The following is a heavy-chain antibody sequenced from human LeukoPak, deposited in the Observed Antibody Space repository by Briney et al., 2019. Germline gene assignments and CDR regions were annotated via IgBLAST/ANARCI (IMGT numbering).Heavy chain of an antibody. CDR2: IYYSGNT. CDR3: ARRNDFDI. V-gene: IGHV4-59*08. Sequence: PPETLSLTCTVSGGSISGDHWNWIRQPPGKGLEWIGNIYYSGNTNYNPSLKSRVTISVDTSKNQFSLKLSSVTAADTAVYYCARRNDFDIWGQGTMVTVSS. J-gene: IGHJ3*02. CDR1: GGSISGDH.